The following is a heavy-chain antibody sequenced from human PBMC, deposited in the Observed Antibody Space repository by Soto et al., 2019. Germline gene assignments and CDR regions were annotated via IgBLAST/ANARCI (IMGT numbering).Heavy chain of an antibody. CDR1: GYTFTSYG. Sequence: QVQLVQSGAEVKKPGASVKVSCKASGYTFTSYGISWVRQAPGQGLEWMGWISAYNGNTNYAQKLQGRVTMTTDTSTSTAYMELRSLRSDDTAVYYCARDHYIYDDVWGSRGAFDIWGQGTMVTVSS. CDR3: ARDHYIYDDVWGSRGAFDI. V-gene: IGHV1-18*01. D-gene: IGHD3-16*01. CDR2: ISAYNGNT. J-gene: IGHJ3*02.